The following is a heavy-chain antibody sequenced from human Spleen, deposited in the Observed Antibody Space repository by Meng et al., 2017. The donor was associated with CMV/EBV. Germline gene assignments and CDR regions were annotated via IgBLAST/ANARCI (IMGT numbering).Heavy chain of an antibody. V-gene: IGHV3-48*03. J-gene: IGHJ6*02. CDR1: GFTFSTYE. CDR2: ISSSDSTI. D-gene: IGHD3-10*01. Sequence: GESLKISCAASGFTFSTYEMNWVRQAPGKGLGWVSSISSSDSTIYYEDSVKGRFTISRDNAKNSLYLQMNSLRAEDTAVYYCARGGGWGYGMDVWGQGTTVTVSS. CDR3: ARGGGWGYGMDV.